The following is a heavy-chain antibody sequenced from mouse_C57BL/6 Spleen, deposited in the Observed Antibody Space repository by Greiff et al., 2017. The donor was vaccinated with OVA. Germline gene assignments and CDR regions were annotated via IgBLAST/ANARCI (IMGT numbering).Heavy chain of an antibody. V-gene: IGHV1-15*01. J-gene: IGHJ2*01. CDR3: TRRNLYYYGSSYGY. CDR2: IDPETGGT. CDR1: GYTFTDYE. Sequence: QVQLKESGAELVRPGASVTLSCKASGYTFTDYEMHWVKQTPVHGLEWIGAIDPETGGTAYNQKFKGKAILTADKSSSTAYMELRSLTSEDSAVYYCTRRNLYYYGSSYGYWGQGTTLTVSS. D-gene: IGHD1-1*01.